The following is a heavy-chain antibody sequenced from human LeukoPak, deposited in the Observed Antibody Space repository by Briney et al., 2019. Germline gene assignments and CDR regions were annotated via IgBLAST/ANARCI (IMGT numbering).Heavy chain of an antibody. V-gene: IGHV4-38-2*02. CDR3: ARFTPQGYGWGGYNRFDP. D-gene: IGHD3-16*01. CDR2: IYHSGST. CDR1: GYSISSDYY. J-gene: IGHJ5*02. Sequence: SETLSLTCTVSGYSISSDYYWGWVRQPPGKGLEWIESIYHSGSTYYNPSLKSRVTISVDTSKNQFSLNLTSVTAADTAVYYCARFTPQGYGWGGYNRFDPWGQGTLVTVSS.